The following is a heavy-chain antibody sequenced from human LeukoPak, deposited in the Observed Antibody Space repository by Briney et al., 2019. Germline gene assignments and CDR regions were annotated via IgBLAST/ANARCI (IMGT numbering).Heavy chain of an antibody. CDR1: GFTFSSYA. CDR3: AKRGQGYSYGYFGYYFDY. CDR2: ISGSGGST. Sequence: GGSLRLSCAASGFTFSSYAMSWVRQAPGKGLEWVSAISGSGGSTYYADSVKGRFTISRDNSKNTLCLQMNSLRAEDTAVYYCAKRGQGYSYGYFGYYFDYWGQGTLVTVSS. D-gene: IGHD5-18*01. V-gene: IGHV3-23*01. J-gene: IGHJ4*02.